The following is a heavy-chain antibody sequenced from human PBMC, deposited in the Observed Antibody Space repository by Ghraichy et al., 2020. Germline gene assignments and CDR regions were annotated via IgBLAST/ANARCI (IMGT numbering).Heavy chain of an antibody. CDR1: GYTFTGYY. CDR3: ARDRGSGSYQTRTREFDY. D-gene: IGHD1-26*01. CDR2: INPNSGGT. V-gene: IGHV1-2*06. J-gene: IGHJ4*02. Sequence: ASVKVSCKASGYTFTGYYMHWVRQAPGQGLEWMGRINPNSGGTNYAQKFQGRVTMTRDTSISTAYMELSRLRSDDTAVYYCARDRGSGSYQTRTREFDYWGQGTLVTVSS.